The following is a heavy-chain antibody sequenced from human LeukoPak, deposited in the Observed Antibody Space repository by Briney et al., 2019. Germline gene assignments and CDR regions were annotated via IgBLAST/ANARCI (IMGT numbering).Heavy chain of an antibody. J-gene: IGHJ3*02. D-gene: IGHD3-16*02. CDR3: ARDSLPWDYVWGSYQAFDI. Sequence: ASVKVSCKASGYTFTGYYMHWVRQAPGQGLEWMGWINPNSGGTNYAQKFQGWVTMTRDTSISTAYMELSRLRSDDTAVYYCARDSLPWDYVWGSYQAFDIWGQGTMVTVSS. CDR1: GYTFTGYY. V-gene: IGHV1-2*04. CDR2: INPNSGGT.